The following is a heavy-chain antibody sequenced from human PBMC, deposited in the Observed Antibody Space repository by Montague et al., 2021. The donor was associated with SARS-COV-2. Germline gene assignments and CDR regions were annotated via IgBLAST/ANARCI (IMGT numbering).Heavy chain of an antibody. CDR3: ARDAHGSVSSPHFDP. J-gene: IGHJ5*02. D-gene: IGHD3-10*01. V-gene: IGHV3-21*01. CDR2: ISGSGSHI. Sequence: SLRLSCAASGFTFSTYSLSWVRQAPGRGLEWVASISGSGSHIYYADSVKGRFTISRDDAKNSLYLQMNNLRAEDRAVYYCARDAHGSVSSPHFDPWGQGTLVTVSS. CDR1: GFTFSTYS.